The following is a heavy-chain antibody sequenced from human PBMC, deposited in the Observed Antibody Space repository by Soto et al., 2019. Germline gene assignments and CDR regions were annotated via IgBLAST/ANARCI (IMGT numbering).Heavy chain of an antibody. V-gene: IGHV1-18*01. CDR3: ARVFMGEIRGYSYGGSSYYYYYGMDV. CDR1: GYTFTSYG. J-gene: IGHJ6*02. D-gene: IGHD5-18*01. CDR2: ISAYNGNT. Sequence: ASVKVSCKASGYTFTSYGISWVRQAPGQGLEWMGWISAYNGNTNYAQKLQGRVTMTTDTSTSTAYMELRSLRSDDTAVYYCARVFMGEIRGYSYGGSSYYYYYGMDVWGQGTTVTVSS.